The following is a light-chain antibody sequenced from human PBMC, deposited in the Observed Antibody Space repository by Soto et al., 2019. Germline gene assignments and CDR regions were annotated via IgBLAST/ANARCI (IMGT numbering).Light chain of an antibody. CDR1: QSLEYSDGNTY. V-gene: IGKV2-30*01. CDR3: MQNTHWPPRT. CDR2: KVS. J-gene: IGKJ1*01. Sequence: DVVMTQSPLSLPVTLGQPASISCRSSQSLEYSDGNTYLNWFHQRPGQSPRRLIYKVSNRDSGDPARCSGSGSGTDFTLRISRVEAEDVGIYYCMQNTHWPPRTFGQGTKVEIK.